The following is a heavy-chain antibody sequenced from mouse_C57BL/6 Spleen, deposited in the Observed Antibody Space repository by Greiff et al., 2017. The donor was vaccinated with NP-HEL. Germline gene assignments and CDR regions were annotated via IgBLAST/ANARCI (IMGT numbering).Heavy chain of an antibody. CDR3: ASYGLYYFDY. V-gene: IGHV1-22*01. D-gene: IGHD1-1*01. CDR2: INPNNGGT. Sequence: DVQLQESGPELVKPGASVKMSCKASGYTFTDYNMHWVKQSHGKSLEWIGYINPNNGGTSYNQKFKGKATLTVNKSSSTAYMELRSLTSEDSAVYYCASYGLYYFDYWGQGTTLTVSS. J-gene: IGHJ2*01. CDR1: GYTFTDYN.